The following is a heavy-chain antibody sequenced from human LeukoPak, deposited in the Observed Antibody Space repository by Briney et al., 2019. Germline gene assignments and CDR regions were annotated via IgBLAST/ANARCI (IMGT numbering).Heavy chain of an antibody. D-gene: IGHD5-12*01. Sequence: PGRSLRLSCAASGFTFSSYAMHWVHQAPGKGLEWVAVISYDGSNKYYADSVKGRFTISRDNSKNTLYLQMNSLRAEDTAVYYCAREEVATMGGSYYGMDVWGQGTTVTVSS. V-gene: IGHV3-30*04. CDR2: ISYDGSNK. CDR1: GFTFSSYA. CDR3: AREEVATMGGSYYGMDV. J-gene: IGHJ6*02.